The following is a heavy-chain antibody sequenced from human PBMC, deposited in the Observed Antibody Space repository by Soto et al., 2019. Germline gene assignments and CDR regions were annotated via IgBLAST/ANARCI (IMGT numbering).Heavy chain of an antibody. V-gene: IGHV3-30*18. CDR1: GFTFSSYG. CDR3: AKAKGGYSSGWYGGYFDY. D-gene: IGHD6-19*01. Sequence: QVQLVESGGGVVQPGRSLRLSCAASGFTFSSYGMHWVRQAPGKGLEWVAVISYDGSNKYYADSVKGRFTISRDNSKNTLYLQMNSLRAEDTAVYYCAKAKGGYSSGWYGGYFDYWGQGTLVTVSS. CDR2: ISYDGSNK. J-gene: IGHJ4*02.